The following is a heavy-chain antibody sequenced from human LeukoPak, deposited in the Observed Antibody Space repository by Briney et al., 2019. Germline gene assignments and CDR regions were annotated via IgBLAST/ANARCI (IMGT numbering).Heavy chain of an antibody. J-gene: IGHJ4*02. CDR2: INHSGST. CDR1: GGSFSGYY. CDR3: ARPRLLSFGSGSGGFDY. V-gene: IGHV4-34*01. Sequence: SETLSLTCAVYGGSFSGYYWSWIRQPPGKGLEWIGEINHSGSTNYNPSLKSRVTISVDTSKNQFSLKLSSVTAADTAVYYCARPRLLSFGSGSGGFDYWGQGTLVTVSS. D-gene: IGHD3-10*01.